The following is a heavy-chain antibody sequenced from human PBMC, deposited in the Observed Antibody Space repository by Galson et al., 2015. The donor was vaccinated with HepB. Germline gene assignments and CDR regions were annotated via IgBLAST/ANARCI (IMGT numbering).Heavy chain of an antibody. V-gene: IGHV3-30*18. CDR1: GFIFSSYG. J-gene: IGHJ6*02. D-gene: IGHD2-2*01. Sequence: SLRLSCAASGFIFSSYGMHWVRQAPGKGLEWVAVISYDGINEYYADSVKGRFSISRDNSKNTLYLQMNSLRAEDTAVYYCAKDVTYCTSTSCYGHYYYYFGMDVWGQGTTVTVSS. CDR3: AKDVTYCTSTSCYGHYYYYFGMDV. CDR2: ISYDGINE.